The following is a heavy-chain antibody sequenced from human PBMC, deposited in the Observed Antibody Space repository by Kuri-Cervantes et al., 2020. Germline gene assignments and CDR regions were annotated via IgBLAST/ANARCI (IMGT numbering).Heavy chain of an antibody. Sequence: GESLKISCAASGLTFSSYAMCWVRQAPGKGLEWVSAISGSGGSTYYADSVKGRFTITRDNSKNTLYLQMNSLRAEDTAVYYCAKAGPVAGTYPWGQGTLVTVSS. V-gene: IGHV3-23*01. CDR1: GLTFSSYA. J-gene: IGHJ5*02. CDR2: ISGSGGST. CDR3: AKAGPVAGTYP. D-gene: IGHD6-19*01.